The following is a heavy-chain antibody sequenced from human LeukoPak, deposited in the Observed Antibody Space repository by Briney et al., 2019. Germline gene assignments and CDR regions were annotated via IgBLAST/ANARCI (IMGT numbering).Heavy chain of an antibody. V-gene: IGHV1-24*01. J-gene: IGHJ6*02. CDR1: GYTLTELS. CDR2: FDPESGEA. CDR3: AADPPFTLPGVSMRNYYFGMDV. D-gene: IGHD1-14*01. Sequence: ASVKVSCKISGYTLTELSMHWVRQAPGKGLEWMGGFDPESGEAIYAQKFQGRVTMTEDTSTDTAHMELSSLRSEDTAVYYCAADPPFTLPGVSMRNYYFGMDVWGQGTTVTVSS.